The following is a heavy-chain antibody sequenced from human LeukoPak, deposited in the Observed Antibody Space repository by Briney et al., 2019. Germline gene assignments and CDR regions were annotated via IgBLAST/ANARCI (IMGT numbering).Heavy chain of an antibody. CDR3: ASRIHTTSSGWVLDAFDI. D-gene: IGHD6-19*01. Sequence: PGGSLRLSCAASGFTFSSYGMHWVRQAPGKGLEWVSSISSSSSYIYYADSVKGRFTISRDNAKNSLYLQMNSLRAEDTAVYYCASRIHTTSSGWVLDAFDIWGQGTMVTVSS. CDR2: ISSSSSYI. CDR1: GFTFSSYG. V-gene: IGHV3-21*01. J-gene: IGHJ3*02.